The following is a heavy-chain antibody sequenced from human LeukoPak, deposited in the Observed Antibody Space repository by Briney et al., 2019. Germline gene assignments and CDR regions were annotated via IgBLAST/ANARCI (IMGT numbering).Heavy chain of an antibody. CDR2: IYTSGST. D-gene: IGHD3-22*01. CDR3: ASFRPYYYDSSSY. CDR1: GGSISSGSYY. J-gene: IGHJ4*02. V-gene: IGHV4-61*02. Sequence: PSETLSLTCAVSGGSISSGSYYWSWIRQPAGKGLEWIGRIYTSGSTNYNPSLKSRVTISVDTSKNQFSLKLSSVTAADTAVYYCASFRPYYYDSSSYWGQGTLVTVSS.